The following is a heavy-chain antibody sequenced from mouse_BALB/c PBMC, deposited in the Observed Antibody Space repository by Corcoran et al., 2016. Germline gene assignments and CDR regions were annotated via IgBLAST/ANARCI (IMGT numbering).Heavy chain of an antibody. CDR2: ISYDGSN. CDR3: ARVDCNYWDFDV. J-gene: IGHJ1*01. Sequence: DVQLQESGPGLVKPSHSLSLTCSVTGYSITSGYYWNWIRQFPGNKLEWMGYISYDGSNNYNPSLKNRISITRDTSKNQFFLKLNSVTTEDTATYYCARVDCNYWDFDVWGAGTTVTVSS. CDR1: GYSITSGYY. V-gene: IGHV3-6*02.